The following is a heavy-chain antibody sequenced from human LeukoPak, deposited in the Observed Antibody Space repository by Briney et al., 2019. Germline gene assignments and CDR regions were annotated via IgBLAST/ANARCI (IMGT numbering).Heavy chain of an antibody. J-gene: IGHJ4*02. V-gene: IGHV4-34*01. CDR2: INHSGST. D-gene: IGHD2-2*01. CDR1: GGSFCGYY. CDR3: ARGTAAAAFDY. Sequence: SETLSLTCAVYGGSFCGYYWSWIRQPPGKGLEWIGEINHSGSTNYNPSLKSRVTISVDTSKNQFSLKLSSVTAADTAVYYCARGTAAAAFDYWGQGTLVTVSS.